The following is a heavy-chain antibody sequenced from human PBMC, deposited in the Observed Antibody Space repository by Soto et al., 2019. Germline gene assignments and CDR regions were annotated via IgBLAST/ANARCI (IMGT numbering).Heavy chain of an antibody. J-gene: IGHJ6*02. CDR3: ARGIVVVPAATSYYYYYGMDV. Sequence: ASVKVSCKASGYTFTSYAMHWVRQAPGQRLEWMGWINASNGNTKYSQKFQGRVTITRDTSASTAYMELSSLRSEDTAVYYCARGIVVVPAATSYYYYYGMDVWGQGTTVTVSS. CDR2: INASNGNT. D-gene: IGHD2-2*01. V-gene: IGHV1-3*01. CDR1: GYTFTSYA.